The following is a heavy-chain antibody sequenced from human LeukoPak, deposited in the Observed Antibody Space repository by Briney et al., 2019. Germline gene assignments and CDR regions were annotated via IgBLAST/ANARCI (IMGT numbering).Heavy chain of an antibody. V-gene: IGHV4-39*01. D-gene: IGHD5-18*01. CDR2: VYSSGST. J-gene: IGHJ4*02. CDR1: GGSISSSSYY. CDR3: ARGHTAMATDY. Sequence: SETLSLTCSVSGGSISSSSYYWAWIRQPPGKGLEWIGNVYSSGSTYYNPSLKSRVTISVDTSKNQFSLRLTSVTAADTSVYYCARGHTAMATDYWGQGTLVTVSS.